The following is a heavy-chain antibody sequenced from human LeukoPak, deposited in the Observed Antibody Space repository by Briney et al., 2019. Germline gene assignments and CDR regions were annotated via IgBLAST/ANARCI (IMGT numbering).Heavy chain of an antibody. CDR3: ARRLL. CDR1: GFTFSSYS. CDR2: ISSSSTI. J-gene: IGHJ4*02. V-gene: IGHV3-48*01. Sequence: PGGSLRLSCAASGFTFSSYSMNWVRQAPGKGLEWVSYISSSSTIYYADSVKGRFTISRDNVKNSLYLQMNSLRAEDTAVYYCARRLLWGQGTLVTVSS. D-gene: IGHD2-15*01.